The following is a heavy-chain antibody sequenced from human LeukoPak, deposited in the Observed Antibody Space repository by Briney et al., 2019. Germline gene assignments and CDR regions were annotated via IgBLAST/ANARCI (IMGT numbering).Heavy chain of an antibody. CDR1: GGSISSSSYY. Sequence: SETLSLTCTVSGGSISSSSYYWGWIRQPPGKGLEWIGSIYYSGTTYYNPSLKSRVTISVDTSKNQFSLKLSSVTAADTAVYYCARGNLGIAAAGTLRFDPWGQGTLVTVSS. V-gene: IGHV4-39*07. D-gene: IGHD6-13*01. CDR3: ARGNLGIAAAGTLRFDP. CDR2: IYYSGTT. J-gene: IGHJ5*02.